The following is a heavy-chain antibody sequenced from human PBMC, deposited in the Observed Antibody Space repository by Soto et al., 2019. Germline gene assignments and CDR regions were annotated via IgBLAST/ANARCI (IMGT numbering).Heavy chain of an antibody. CDR1: EFTFSDYY. V-gene: IGHV3-11*01. Sequence: GGSLRLSCAASEFTFSDYYIHWIRRAPGKGLEWISYISGNGEIIQYAASARGRFTISRDNAENSVYLEMDRLRAEDTALYYCARDVDADFRTDFDYWGRGTLVTVSS. J-gene: IGHJ4*02. CDR3: ARDVDADFRTDFDY. CDR2: ISGNGEII. D-gene: IGHD4-17*01.